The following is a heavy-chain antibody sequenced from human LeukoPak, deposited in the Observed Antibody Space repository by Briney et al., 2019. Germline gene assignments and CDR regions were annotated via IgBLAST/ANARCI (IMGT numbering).Heavy chain of an antibody. CDR1: GYSISSSNW. J-gene: IGHJ3*02. V-gene: IGHV4-28*01. CDR3: ARSITGTDEQLDAFDI. Sequence: SETLSLTCAVSGYSISSSNWWGWIRQPPGKGLEWIGYIYYSGSTYYNPSLKSRVTMSVDTSKNQFSLKLSSVTAVDTAVYYCARSITGTDEQLDAFDIWGQGTMVTVSS. D-gene: IGHD1-20*01. CDR2: IYYSGST.